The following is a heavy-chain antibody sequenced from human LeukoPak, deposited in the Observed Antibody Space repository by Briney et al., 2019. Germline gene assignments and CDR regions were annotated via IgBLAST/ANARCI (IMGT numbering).Heavy chain of an antibody. CDR2: INYSGST. V-gene: IGHV4-34*01. CDR3: ARGGRVAAAGRYNWFAP. D-gene: IGHD6-13*01. Sequence: PSETLSLTCAVYGESFSGSYWCGIRQPPGKGRGWMGEINYSGSTNYSPSLKSRVTISVATCKNQFSLKQRSVTAEDTAVYFCARGGRVAAAGRYNWFAPWGAGTLFTVS. CDR1: GESFSGSY. J-gene: IGHJ5*02.